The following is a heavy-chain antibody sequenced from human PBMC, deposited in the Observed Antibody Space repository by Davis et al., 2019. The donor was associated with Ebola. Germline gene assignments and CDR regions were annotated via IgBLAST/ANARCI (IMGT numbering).Heavy chain of an antibody. Sequence: PGGSLRLSCAASGFTFSSYAMHWVRQAPGKGLEWVAVISYDGSNKYYADSVKGRFTISRDNSKNTLYLQMNSLRAEDTAVYYCAKSEPSSWPHHIDYWGQGTLVTVSS. V-gene: IGHV3-30-3*02. D-gene: IGHD6-13*01. CDR2: ISYDGSNK. CDR1: GFTFSSYA. CDR3: AKSEPSSWPHHIDY. J-gene: IGHJ4*02.